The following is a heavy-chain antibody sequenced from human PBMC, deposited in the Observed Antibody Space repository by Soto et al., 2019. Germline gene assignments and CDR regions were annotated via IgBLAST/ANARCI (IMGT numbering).Heavy chain of an antibody. CDR3: ARGIGGWFGVAYYYGMDV. CDR2: ISPYNGNR. J-gene: IGHJ6*02. D-gene: IGHD3-10*01. Sequence: QVQLVQSGAEVKKPGASVKVSCKASGYTFTSYGISWVRQAPGQGLEWMGGISPYNGNRNYAQKLQGRVTMTTDTSTSTAYMDLRSLRSDDTAVYYCARGIGGWFGVAYYYGMDVWGQGTTVTVSS. V-gene: IGHV1-18*01. CDR1: GYTFTSYG.